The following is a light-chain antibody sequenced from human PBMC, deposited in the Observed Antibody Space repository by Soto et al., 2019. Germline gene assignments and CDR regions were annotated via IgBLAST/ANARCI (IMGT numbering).Light chain of an antibody. CDR3: QTWGTGVLV. J-gene: IGLJ3*02. Sequence: QLVLTQSPSASASLGASVKLTCTLSSGHSSSAIGWHQQQPEKGPRYLMKLNSDGSHNKGDGIPDRFSGSSSGAERYLTISRLQSEDEADYYCQTWGTGVLVFGGGTKLTVL. CDR1: SGHSSSA. CDR2: LNSDGSH. V-gene: IGLV4-69*01.